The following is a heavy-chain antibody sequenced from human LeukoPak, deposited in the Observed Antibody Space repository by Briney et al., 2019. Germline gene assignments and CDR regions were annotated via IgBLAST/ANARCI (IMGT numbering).Heavy chain of an antibody. CDR1: GGTFSSYA. J-gene: IGHJ5*02. CDR2: ISAYNGNT. Sequence: GSSVKVSCKASGGTFSSYAISWVRQAPGQGLEWMGWISAYNGNTNYAQKLQGRVTMTTDTSTSTAYVELRSLRSDDTAVYYCATGQWELKIGTWGQGTLVTVSS. V-gene: IGHV1-18*01. D-gene: IGHD1-26*01. CDR3: ATGQWELKIGT.